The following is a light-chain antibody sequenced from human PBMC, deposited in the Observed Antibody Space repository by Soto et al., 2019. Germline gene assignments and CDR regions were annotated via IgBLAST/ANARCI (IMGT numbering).Light chain of an antibody. V-gene: IGKV3-15*01. CDR1: QTVSNN. CDR3: QQYNNWPPYT. Sequence: EIVMTQSPATLSVSPGERATLSCRASQTVSNNLAWNQQKPGRAPRLLIYNASARATGIPARFSGSGSGTEFTLTISSLQSEDFAVYYCQQYNNWPPYTFGQGTKLKIK. CDR2: NAS. J-gene: IGKJ2*01.